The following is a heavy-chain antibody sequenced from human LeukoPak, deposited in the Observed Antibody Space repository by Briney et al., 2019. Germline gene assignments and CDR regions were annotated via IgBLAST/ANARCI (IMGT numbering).Heavy chain of an antibody. V-gene: IGHV4-59*01. Sequence: SETLSLTCTVSGGSISSYYWSWIRQPAGAGLEWIGYIYYSGSTNYNPSLKSRVTISVDTSKNQFSLKLSSVTAADTAVYYCARTLSEYSSSSLGYWGQGTLVTVSS. CDR3: ARTLSEYSSSSLGY. CDR2: IYYSGST. J-gene: IGHJ4*02. D-gene: IGHD6-6*01. CDR1: GGSISSYY.